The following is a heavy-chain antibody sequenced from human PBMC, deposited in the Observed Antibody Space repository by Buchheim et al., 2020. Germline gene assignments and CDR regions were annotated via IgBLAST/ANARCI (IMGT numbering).Heavy chain of an antibody. CDR1: GFSFSTNG. CDR3: AKQGGSFEFDP. D-gene: IGHD3-16*01. V-gene: IGHV3-30*02. J-gene: IGHJ5*02. CDR2: IRYDGSNK. Sequence: QVQLVESGGGVVQPGRSLRLSCAASGFSFSTNGMHWVRQAPGKGLEWVAFIRYDGSNKYYADSVKGRFTISRDNPKNTVYLQVNSLRAEDTAVYYCAKQGGSFEFDPWGQRIL.